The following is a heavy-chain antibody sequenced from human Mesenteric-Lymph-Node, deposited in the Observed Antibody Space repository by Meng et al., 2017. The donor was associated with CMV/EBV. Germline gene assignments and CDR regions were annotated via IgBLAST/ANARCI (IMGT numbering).Heavy chain of an antibody. D-gene: IGHD6-6*01. CDR2: ISWNGGRI. CDR1: GFTFDDYA. J-gene: IGHJ4*02. CDR3: TREVSSSSSRCFDY. V-gene: IGHV3-9*01. Sequence: SLKISCAASGFTFDDYAMHWVRQAPGKGLEWVSGISWNGGRIGYADSVKGRFTISRDNAENTLYLQMNSLRAEDTAVYYCTREVSSSSSRCFDYWGQGTLVTVSS.